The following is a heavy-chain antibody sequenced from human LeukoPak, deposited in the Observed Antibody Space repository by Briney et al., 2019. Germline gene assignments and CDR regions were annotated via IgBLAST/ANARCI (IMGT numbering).Heavy chain of an antibody. CDR1: GGSISSSNW. CDR3: ARDLAVSSSSNWFDP. V-gene: IGHV4-4*02. CDR2: IYHSGST. D-gene: IGHD6-6*01. J-gene: IGHJ5*02. Sequence: SETLSLTCAVSGGSISSSNWWSWVRQPPGKGLEWIGEIYHSGSTNYNPFLKSRVTISVDKSKNQFSLKLSSVTAADTAVYYCARDLAVSSSSNWFDPWGQGTLVTVSS.